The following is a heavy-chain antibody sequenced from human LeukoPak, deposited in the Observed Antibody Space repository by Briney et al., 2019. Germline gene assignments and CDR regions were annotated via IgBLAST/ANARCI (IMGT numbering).Heavy chain of an antibody. J-gene: IGHJ4*02. V-gene: IGHV3-30-3*01. CDR3: ARDLCGGGCRYSFGYYFDY. D-gene: IGHD2-21*02. CDR2: ISYDGSNK. Sequence: GRSLRLSCAASGFTFSSYAMHWVRQAPGKGLEWVAVISYDGSNKYYADSVKGRFTISRDNSKNTLYLQMDSLRAEDTAVYYCARDLCGGGCRYSFGYYFDYWGQGTLVTVSS. CDR1: GFTFSSYA.